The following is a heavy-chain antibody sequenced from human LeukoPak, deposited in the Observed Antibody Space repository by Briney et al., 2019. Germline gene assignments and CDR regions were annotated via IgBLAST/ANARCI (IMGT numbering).Heavy chain of an antibody. Sequence: GGSLRLSCTASGFTFSNYWMNWVRQAPGKGLEWVANIKQDESAKNYVDSVKGRFTTSRDNAKSSLYLQMNALRGEDTAVYYCARLVRDVTTWDCWGQGTLVTVSS. V-gene: IGHV3-7*03. J-gene: IGHJ4*02. D-gene: IGHD1-26*01. CDR1: GFTFSNYW. CDR2: IKQDESAK. CDR3: ARLVRDVTTWDC.